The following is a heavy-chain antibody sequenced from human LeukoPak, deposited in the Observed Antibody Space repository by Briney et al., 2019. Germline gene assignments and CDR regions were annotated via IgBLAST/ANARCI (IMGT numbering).Heavy chain of an antibody. Sequence: ASVKVSCKASGYTFTGYYMHWVRQAPGQGLEWMGWINPNSGGTNYAQKFQGRVTMTWDTSISTAYMELSRLRSDDTAVYYCARTPSARGGFWSGYFFDYWGQGTLVTVSS. CDR3: ARTPSARGGFWSGYFFDY. CDR2: INPNSGGT. V-gene: IGHV1-2*02. D-gene: IGHD3-3*01. J-gene: IGHJ4*02. CDR1: GYTFTGYY.